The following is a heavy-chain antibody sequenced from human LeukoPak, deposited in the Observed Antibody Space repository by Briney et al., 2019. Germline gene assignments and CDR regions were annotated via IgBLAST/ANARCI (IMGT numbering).Heavy chain of an antibody. CDR2: IYYSGST. CDR1: GGSISSYY. J-gene: IGHJ3*02. CDR3: ARDPSYGDDAFDI. V-gene: IGHV4-59*01. Sequence: SETLSLTCTVSGGSISSYYWSWIRQPPGKGLEWIGYIYYSGSTNYNPSLKSRVTISVDTSKNQFSLKLSSVTAADTAVYYRARDPSYGDDAFDIWGQGTMVTVSS. D-gene: IGHD4-17*01.